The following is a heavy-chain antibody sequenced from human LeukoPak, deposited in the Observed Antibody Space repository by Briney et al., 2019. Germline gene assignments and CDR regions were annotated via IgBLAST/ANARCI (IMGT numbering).Heavy chain of an antibody. CDR1: GYTFTSYG. V-gene: IGHV1-18*01. D-gene: IGHD3-10*01. Sequence: GASVTVSCKASGYTFTSYGISWVRQAPGQGLEWMGWISAYNGNTNYAQKLQGRVTMTTDTSTSTAYMELRSLRSDDTAVYYCARDTRRLLWFGELLADYYYYGMDVWGQGTTVTVSS. CDR2: ISAYNGNT. J-gene: IGHJ6*02. CDR3: ARDTRRLLWFGELLADYYYYGMDV.